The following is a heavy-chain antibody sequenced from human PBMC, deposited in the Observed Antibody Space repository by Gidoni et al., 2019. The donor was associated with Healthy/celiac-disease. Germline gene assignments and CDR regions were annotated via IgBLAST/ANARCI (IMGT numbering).Heavy chain of an antibody. CDR3: AKDSGIFDSPYYDFWSGYYGHSPDHFDD. J-gene: IGHJ4*02. CDR2: ISGSGGRT. CDR1: GFTFSSYA. V-gene: IGHV3-23*01. D-gene: IGHD3-3*01. Sequence: EVQLLESGGGLVQPGGSLRLSCAASGFTFSSYAMRWVRQAPGKRLEWVSAISGSGGRTYYADSWKGRCTISRDNSKNTLYRQMNSLRAEDMAVYYCAKDSGIFDSPYYDFWSGYYGHSPDHFDDWGQGTLVTVSS.